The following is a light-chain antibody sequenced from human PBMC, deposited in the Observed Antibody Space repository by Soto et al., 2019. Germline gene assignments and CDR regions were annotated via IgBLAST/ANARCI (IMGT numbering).Light chain of an antibody. CDR2: EVS. V-gene: IGLV2-8*01. CDR1: SSDVGGYNF. CDR3: SSFAGGNNLL. Sequence: QSVLTQPPSASGSPGQSVTISCTGTSSDVGGYNFVSWYQQHPGKAPKLLIYEVSKRPSGVPDRFSGSKSDNTASLTVSGLQAGDEADYYCSSFAGGNNLLFGGGTKLTVL. J-gene: IGLJ2*01.